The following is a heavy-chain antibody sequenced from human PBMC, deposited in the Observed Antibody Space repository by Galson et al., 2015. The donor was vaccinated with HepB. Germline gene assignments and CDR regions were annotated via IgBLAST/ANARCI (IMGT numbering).Heavy chain of an antibody. CDR1: GFTFSSYS. CDR2: IYSGGST. V-gene: IGHV3-66*02. CDR3: ARATTYYDILTGLDY. J-gene: IGHJ4*02. Sequence: SLRLSCAASGFTFSSYSMNWVRQAPGKGLEWVSVIYSGGSTYYADSVKGRFTISRDNSKNTLYLQMNSLRAEDTAVYYCARATTYYDILTGLDYWGQGTLVTVSS. D-gene: IGHD3-9*01.